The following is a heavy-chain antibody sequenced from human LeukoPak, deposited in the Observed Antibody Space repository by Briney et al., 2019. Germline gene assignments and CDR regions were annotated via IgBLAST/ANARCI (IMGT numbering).Heavy chain of an antibody. CDR3: ARVLGAYSYAAFDY. D-gene: IGHD5-18*01. V-gene: IGHV3-7*01. Sequence: GGSLRLSCGASGFTFSSYWMTWVRQAPGKGLEWVANIKQDGSEKHYVDSVKGRFTISRDNAKNSVYLQMISLRAEDTAVYYCARVLGAYSYAAFDYWGQGTLVTVSS. CDR2: IKQDGSEK. CDR1: GFTFSSYW. J-gene: IGHJ4*02.